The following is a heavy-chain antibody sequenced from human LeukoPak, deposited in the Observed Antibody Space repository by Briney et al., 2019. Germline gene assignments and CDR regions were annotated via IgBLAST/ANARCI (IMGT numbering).Heavy chain of an antibody. CDR3: ARDRQRLYYFDY. CDR2: INHSGSI. Sequence: SETLSLTCAVYGGSFSGYYWSWIRQPPGEGLEWIGEINHSGSINYNPSLKSRVTMSVDTSKNQFSLKLSSVTAADTAVYYCARDRQRLYYFDYWGQGTLVTVSS. J-gene: IGHJ4*02. CDR1: GGSFSGYY. V-gene: IGHV4-34*01.